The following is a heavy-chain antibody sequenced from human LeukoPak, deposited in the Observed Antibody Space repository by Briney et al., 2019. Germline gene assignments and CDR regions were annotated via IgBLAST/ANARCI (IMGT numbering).Heavy chain of an antibody. CDR3: ARDRKPAGGNWFDP. CDR2: INAGNGNT. CDR1: GYTFTSYA. Sequence: VSVKVSCKASGYTFTSYAMHWVRQAPGQRLEWMGWINAGNGNTEYSQKFQGRVTITRDTSASTAYMELSSLRSEDTAVYYCARDRKPAGGNWFDPWGQGTLVTVSS. D-gene: IGHD2-2*01. J-gene: IGHJ5*02. V-gene: IGHV1-3*01.